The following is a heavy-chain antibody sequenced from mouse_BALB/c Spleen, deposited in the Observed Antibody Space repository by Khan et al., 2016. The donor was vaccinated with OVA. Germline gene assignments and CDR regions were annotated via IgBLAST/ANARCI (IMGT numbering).Heavy chain of an antibody. Sequence: EVKLLESGPGLVKPSQSLSLTCTVTGYSITSDYAWNWIRQYPGNKLEWMGYISYSGSTSYNPSLKSRISITRDTSKNQFFLQLNSVTTEDTGTYYCARGHYYGYGARDYWGQGTSVTVSS. CDR3: ARGHYYGYGARDY. CDR1: GYSITSDYA. D-gene: IGHD1-2*01. J-gene: IGHJ4*01. CDR2: ISYSGST. V-gene: IGHV3-2*02.